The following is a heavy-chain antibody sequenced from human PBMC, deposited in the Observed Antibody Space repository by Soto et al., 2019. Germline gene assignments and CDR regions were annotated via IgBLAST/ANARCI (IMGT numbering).Heavy chain of an antibody. CDR1: GASISSGGYS. Sequence: SETLSLTCAVSGASISSGGYSWSWVRQPPGKGLEWIGYMYPGGSTSYNPSLKSRVTISVDRSKNQFSLKLSSVTAADTAVYYCARGPRLGYYHNSGFDYWGQGTLVTVSS. CDR3: ARGPRLGYYHNSGFDY. D-gene: IGHD3-22*01. CDR2: MYPGGST. V-gene: IGHV4-30-2*01. J-gene: IGHJ4*02.